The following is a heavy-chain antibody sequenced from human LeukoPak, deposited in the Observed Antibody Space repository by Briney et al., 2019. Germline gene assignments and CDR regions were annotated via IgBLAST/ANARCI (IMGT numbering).Heavy chain of an antibody. CDR1: GFTFSNAW. D-gene: IGHD3-22*01. V-gene: IGHV3-15*01. CDR2: IKSKTDGGTT. CDR3: TTRYYYDSSGYYYPFDY. J-gene: IGHJ4*02. Sequence: PGGSLRLSCAASGFTFSNAWMSWVRQAPGKGLEWVGRIKSKTDGGTTDYAAPVKGRFTISRDDSKNTLYLQMNSLKTEDTAVYYCTTRYYYDSSGYYYPFDYWGQGTLVTVSS.